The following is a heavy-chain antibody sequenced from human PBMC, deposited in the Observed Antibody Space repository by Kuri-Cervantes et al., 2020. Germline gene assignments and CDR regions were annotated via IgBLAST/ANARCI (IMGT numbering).Heavy chain of an antibody. D-gene: IGHD6-6*01. J-gene: IGHJ6*03. Sequence: SETLSLTCTVSGGSISSSSYYWGWIRQPPGKGLEWIGSIYYSGSTYSNPSLKSRVTISVDTSKNHFSLKLRSVTAADTAVYYCARGRSSSPTGYYYYMDVWGKGTTVTVSS. CDR1: GGSISSSSYY. CDR3: ARGRSSSPTGYYYYMDV. CDR2: IYYSGST. V-gene: IGHV4-39*02.